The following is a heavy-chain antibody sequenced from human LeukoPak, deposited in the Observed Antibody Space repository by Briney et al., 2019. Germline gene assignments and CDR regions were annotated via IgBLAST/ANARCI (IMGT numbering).Heavy chain of an antibody. CDR3: ARANSSSWALAHFDY. CDR2: IYSTGRS. D-gene: IGHD6-13*01. V-gene: IGHV4-4*07. Sequence: SETLSLTCTVSGGSISNYFWSWVRQPAGKGLEWIGRIYSTGRSDYNPSLKSRITMSVDTSKNQFSLKRSSVTAADTAVYYCARANSSSWALAHFDYWGQGTLVTVSS. CDR1: GGSISNYF. J-gene: IGHJ4*02.